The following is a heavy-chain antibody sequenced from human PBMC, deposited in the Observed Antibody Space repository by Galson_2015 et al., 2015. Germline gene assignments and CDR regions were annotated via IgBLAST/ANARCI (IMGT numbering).Heavy chain of an antibody. D-gene: IGHD3-22*01. CDR3: ARDLGGGYYDSSPLGY. V-gene: IGHV1-18*04. CDR1: GYTFTSYG. Sequence: SVKVSCKASGYTFTSYGISWVRQAPGQGLEWMGWISAYNGNTNYAQKLQGRVTMTTDTSTSTAYMELRSLRSDDTAVYYCARDLGGGYYDSSPLGYWGQGTLVTVSS. J-gene: IGHJ4*02. CDR2: ISAYNGNT.